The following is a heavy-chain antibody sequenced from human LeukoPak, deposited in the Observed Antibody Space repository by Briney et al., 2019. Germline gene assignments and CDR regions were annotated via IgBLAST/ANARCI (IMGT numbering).Heavy chain of an antibody. J-gene: IGHJ5*02. CDR1: GGSISSSSYY. Sequence: SETLSLTCTVSGGSISSSSYYWGWIRQPPGKGLEWIGSIYYSGSTYYNPSLKSRVTISVDTSKNQFSLKLSSVTAADAAVYYCARSRYCSSASCYTQWFDPWGQGTLVTVSS. CDR2: IYYSGST. V-gene: IGHV4-39*07. D-gene: IGHD2-2*02. CDR3: ARSRYCSSASCYTQWFDP.